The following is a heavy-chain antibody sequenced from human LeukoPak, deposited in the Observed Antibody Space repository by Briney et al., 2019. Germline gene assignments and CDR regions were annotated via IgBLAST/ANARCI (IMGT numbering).Heavy chain of an antibody. Sequence: ASVKVSCKASGYTFTSYYMHWVRQAPGQGLEWMGIINPSGGSTSYAQKFQGRVTMTRDTSTSTVYMELSSLRSGDTAVYYCARGGYSSGWYGNWRFDPWGQGTLVTVSS. V-gene: IGHV1-46*01. J-gene: IGHJ5*02. CDR3: ARGGYSSGWYGNWRFDP. CDR1: GYTFTSYY. D-gene: IGHD6-19*01. CDR2: INPSGGST.